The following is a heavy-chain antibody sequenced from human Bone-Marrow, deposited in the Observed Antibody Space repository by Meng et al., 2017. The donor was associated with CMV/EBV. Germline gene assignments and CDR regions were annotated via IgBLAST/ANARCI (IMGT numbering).Heavy chain of an antibody. V-gene: IGHV3-30*02. Sequence: GESLKISCAASGFTFSSYGMHWVRQAPGKGLEWVAFIRYDGSNKYYADSVKGRFTISRDNSKNTLYLQMKSLRAEDTAVYYCAKECGGLSSSGLKALDYWGQGTLVTVSS. CDR1: GFTFSSYG. J-gene: IGHJ4*02. D-gene: IGHD3-22*01. CDR2: IRYDGSNK. CDR3: AKECGGLSSSGLKALDY.